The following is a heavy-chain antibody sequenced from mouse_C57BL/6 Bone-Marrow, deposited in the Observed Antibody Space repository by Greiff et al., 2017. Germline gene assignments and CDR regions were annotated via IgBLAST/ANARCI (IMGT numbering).Heavy chain of an antibody. Sequence: VQLQQSGAELMKPGASVKLSCKATGYTFTGYWIEWVKQRPGHGLEWIGELLPGIGSTNYNEKFKGKATFTADTSSNPAYMQLRSLTTEDSAIYYCARSAITTVVVDYWGQGTTLTVSS. J-gene: IGHJ2*01. CDR3: ARSAITTVVVDY. CDR1: GYTFTGYW. D-gene: IGHD1-1*01. V-gene: IGHV1-9*01. CDR2: LLPGIGST.